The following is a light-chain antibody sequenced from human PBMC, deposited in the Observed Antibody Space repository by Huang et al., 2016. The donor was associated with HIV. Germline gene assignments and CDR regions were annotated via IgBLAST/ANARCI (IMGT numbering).Light chain of an antibody. J-gene: IGKJ2*01. CDR3: MQSLHLPFT. V-gene: IGKV2D-29*02. Sequence: DVVVTQTPPSLSVTPGQPASISCGSSQSLLNTDGKTYFYWYLQKPGQSPQLRIHEVSNRFPGVPDRFSGSGSRTDFTLKISRVEAEDVGFYFCMQSLHLPFTLGQGTKLEI. CDR2: EVS. CDR1: QSLLNTDGKTY.